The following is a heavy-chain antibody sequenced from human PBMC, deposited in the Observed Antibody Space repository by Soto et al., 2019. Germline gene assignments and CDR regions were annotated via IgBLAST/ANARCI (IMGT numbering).Heavy chain of an antibody. Sequence: GAAVKVSCKFSGYTLTELSMHWVRQAPGKGLEWMGGFDPEDGETIYAQKFQGRVTMTEDTSTDTAYMELSSLRSEDTAVYYCATDFRYYDSSGPRERFACWGQGTLVTVSS. CDR1: GYTLTELS. J-gene: IGHJ5*01. CDR3: ATDFRYYDSSGPRERFAC. CDR2: FDPEDGET. D-gene: IGHD3-22*01. V-gene: IGHV1-24*01.